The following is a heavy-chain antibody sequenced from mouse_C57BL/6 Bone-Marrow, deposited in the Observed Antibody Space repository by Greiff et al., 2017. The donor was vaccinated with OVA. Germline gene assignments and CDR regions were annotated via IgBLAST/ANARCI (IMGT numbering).Heavy chain of an antibody. J-gene: IGHJ4*01. V-gene: IGHV5-16*01. D-gene: IGHD1-1*01. CDR3: AREGGYYYGSRNAMDY. CDR1: GFTFSDYY. Sequence: DVHLVESEGGLVQPGSSMKLSCTASGFTFSDYYMAWVRQVPEKGLEWVANINYDGSSTYYLDSLKSRFIISRDNAKNILYLQMSSLKSEDTATYYCAREGGYYYGSRNAMDYWGQGTSVTVSS. CDR2: INYDGSST.